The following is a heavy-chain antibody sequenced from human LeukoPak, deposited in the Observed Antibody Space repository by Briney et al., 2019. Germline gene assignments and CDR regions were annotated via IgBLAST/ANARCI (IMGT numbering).Heavy chain of an antibody. CDR2: IKSKTDGGTT. J-gene: IGHJ4*02. V-gene: IGHV3-15*01. CDR3: ARGGSWFDY. Sequence: GGSLRLSCAASGFTFSNAWMTWVRQAPGKGLEWVGRIKSKTDGGTTDYAAPVKGRFTISRDDSKDTLYLQMNSLKTEDTAVYFCARGGSWFDYWGQGILVTVSS. D-gene: IGHD3-16*01. CDR1: GFTFSNAW.